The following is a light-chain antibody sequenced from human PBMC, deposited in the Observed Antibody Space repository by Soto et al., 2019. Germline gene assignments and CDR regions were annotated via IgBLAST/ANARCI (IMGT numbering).Light chain of an antibody. CDR1: NFNIGTNH. CDR2: SHN. CDR3: AAWDDSLNGVL. Sequence: QSVLAQPPSASGTPGQRVTISCSGSNFNIGTNHVYWYQQVPGTAPKLLIYSHNQRPSGVPDRFSGSRSGTSASLAISGLRSEDEADYYCAAWDDSLNGVLFGGGTKLTVL. J-gene: IGLJ2*01. V-gene: IGLV1-47*02.